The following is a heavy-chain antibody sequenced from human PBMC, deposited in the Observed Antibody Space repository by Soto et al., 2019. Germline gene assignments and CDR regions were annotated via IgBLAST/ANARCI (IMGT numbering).Heavy chain of an antibody. J-gene: IGHJ4*02. CDR1: GFTFTGYY. D-gene: IGHD5-18*01. V-gene: IGHV1-2*02. Sequence: SLKVSFKTSGFTFTGYYIHWVRQAPVQGLEWMGWINPDTGDTKYAQRFQGRVALTSDTSINTAYMDLSRLRPDDTAVFYCARGPQLWLPPSDYWGQGTLVTVSS. CDR3: ARGPQLWLPPSDY. CDR2: INPDTGDT.